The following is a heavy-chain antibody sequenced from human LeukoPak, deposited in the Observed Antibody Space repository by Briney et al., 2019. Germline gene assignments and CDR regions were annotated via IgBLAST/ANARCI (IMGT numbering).Heavy chain of an antibody. V-gene: IGHV4-59*01. Sequence: SETLSLTCTVSGGSISSYYWSWIRQPPGKGLEWIGYIYYSGSTNYNPSLQGRVTISVDTSKNQFSLKLSSVTAADTALYYCARSRGYFDYWGQGTLVTVSS. D-gene: IGHD6-13*01. J-gene: IGHJ4*02. CDR1: GGSISSYY. CDR2: IYYSGST. CDR3: ARSRGYFDY.